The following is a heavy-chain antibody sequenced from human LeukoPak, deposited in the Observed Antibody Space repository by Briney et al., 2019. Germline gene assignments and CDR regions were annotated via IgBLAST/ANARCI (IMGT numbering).Heavy chain of an antibody. CDR1: GFSFSSYW. CDR3: ARRVGLDY. J-gene: IGHJ4*02. CDR2: IKRDGSET. D-gene: IGHD1-26*01. Sequence: GGSLRLACAASGFSFSSYWMNWVRQAPGKGLEWVANIKRDGSETYYVDSVKGRFTISRDNAKNSLYLQMNSLRAEDTAVYYCARRVGLDYWGQGTLVSVSS. V-gene: IGHV3-7*01.